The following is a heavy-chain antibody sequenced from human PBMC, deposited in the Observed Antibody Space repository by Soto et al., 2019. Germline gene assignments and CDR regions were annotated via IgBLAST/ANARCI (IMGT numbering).Heavy chain of an antibody. CDR3: ARKGRDYCSGGSCYSLDY. CDR1: GGFFSGYY. V-gene: IGHV4-34*01. CDR2: INHSGST. D-gene: IGHD2-15*01. J-gene: IGHJ4*02. Sequence: SETLSLTCGVYGGFFSGYYWNWIRLPPGKGLEWIGEINHSGSTNYNPSPKSRVTISIDTSKNQFSLKLSSVTAADTAVYYCARKGRDYCSGGSCYSLDYWGQGTLVTVSS.